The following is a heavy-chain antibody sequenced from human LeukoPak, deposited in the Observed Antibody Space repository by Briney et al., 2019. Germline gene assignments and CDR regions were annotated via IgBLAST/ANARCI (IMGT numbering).Heavy chain of an antibody. Sequence: SETLSLTCTASGGSISSYYWSWIRQPPGKGLEWIGYIYYSGSTYYNPSLKSRVTISVDRSKNQFSLKLSSVTAADTAVYYCARVVIGYSYGEYYFDYWGQGTLVTVSS. CDR3: ARVVIGYSYGEYYFDY. CDR1: GGSISSYY. J-gene: IGHJ4*02. CDR2: IYYSGST. D-gene: IGHD5-18*01. V-gene: IGHV4-59*12.